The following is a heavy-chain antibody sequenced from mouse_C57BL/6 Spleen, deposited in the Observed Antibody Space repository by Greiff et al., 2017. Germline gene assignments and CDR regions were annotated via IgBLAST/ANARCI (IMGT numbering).Heavy chain of an antibody. Sequence: EVKLVESGGGLVKPGGSLKLSCAASGFTFSDYGMHWVRQAPEKGLEWVAYISSGSSTIYYADTVKGRFTISRDNAKNTLFLRMTSLRSEDTAMYYCAGGNSGYAMDYWGQGTSVTVSS. CDR2: ISSGSSTI. CDR1: GFTFSDYG. CDR3: AGGNSGYAMDY. J-gene: IGHJ4*01. D-gene: IGHD2-1*01. V-gene: IGHV5-17*01.